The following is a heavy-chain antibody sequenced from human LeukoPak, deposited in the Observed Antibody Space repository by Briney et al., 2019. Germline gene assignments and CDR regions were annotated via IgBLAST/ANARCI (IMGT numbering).Heavy chain of an antibody. D-gene: IGHD3-3*01. V-gene: IGHV3-23*01. CDR2: ISGSGGST. CDR3: TKTLGEPQYYDFWSGYYGISDY. CDR1: GFTFSSCA. Sequence: GGSLRLSCAASGFTFSSCAMSWGRQAPGKGLEWGSAISGSGGSTYYADSVKGRFTISRDNSKNTLYLQMNSLRAEDTAVYYCTKTLGEPQYYDFWSGYYGISDYWGQGTLVTVSS. J-gene: IGHJ4*02.